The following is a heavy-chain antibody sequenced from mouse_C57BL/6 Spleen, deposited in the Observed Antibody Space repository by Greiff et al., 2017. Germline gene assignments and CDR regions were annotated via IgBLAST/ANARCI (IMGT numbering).Heavy chain of an antibody. CDR1: GFTFSSYG. CDR2: ISSGGSYT. D-gene: IGHD1-1*01. V-gene: IGHV5-6*01. CDR3: ARAPLITTGNWYFDV. Sequence: EVKLMESGGDLVKPGGSLKLSCAASGFTFSSYGMSWVRQTPDKRLEWVATISSGGSYTYYPDSVKGRFTISRDNAKNTLYLQMSSLKSEDTAMYYCARAPLITTGNWYFDVWGTGTTVTVSS. J-gene: IGHJ1*03.